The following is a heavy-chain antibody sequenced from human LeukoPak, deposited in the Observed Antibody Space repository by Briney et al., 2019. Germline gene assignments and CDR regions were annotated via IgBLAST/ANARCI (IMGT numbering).Heavy chain of an antibody. J-gene: IGHJ4*02. Sequence: GSLRLSCAASGFTFSSYWMSWVRQAPGKGLEWIGYIYYSGSTNYNPSLKSRVTISVDTSKNQFSLKLSSVTAADTAVYYCARVIWFGELLEYYFDYWGQGTLVTVSS. V-gene: IGHV4-59*01. CDR3: ARVIWFGELLEYYFDY. CDR2: IYYSGST. CDR1: GFTFSSYW. D-gene: IGHD3-10*01.